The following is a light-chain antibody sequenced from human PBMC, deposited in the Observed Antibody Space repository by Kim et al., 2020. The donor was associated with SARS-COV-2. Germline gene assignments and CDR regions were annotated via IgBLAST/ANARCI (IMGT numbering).Light chain of an antibody. CDR3: QQANSFPYT. Sequence: DIQMTQSPSSLSASVGDRVTITCRASQGIGRWLAWYQQKPGKAPNLLIYAASSLHSGVPSRFSGSGSGRDFTLTISSLQPGDFATYYCQQANSFPYTFAQGTKLEI. V-gene: IGKV1-12*02. CDR2: AAS. CDR1: QGIGRW. J-gene: IGKJ2*01.